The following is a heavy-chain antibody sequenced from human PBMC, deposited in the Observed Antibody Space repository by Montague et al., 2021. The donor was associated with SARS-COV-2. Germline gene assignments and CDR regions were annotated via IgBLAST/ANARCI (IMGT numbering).Heavy chain of an antibody. D-gene: IGHD3-9*01. CDR2: IDYSGST. V-gene: IGHV4-59*01. Sequence: SLTCTVSGGSISTYYWNWIRQFPGKGLAWIGYIDYSGSTNYNPSLQSRVIISVDRSKIQFSLKLNSVTAADTAIYYCARLPYDNSYGMDVWGQGTTVTVSS. CDR3: ARLPYDNSYGMDV. CDR1: GGSISTYY. J-gene: IGHJ6*02.